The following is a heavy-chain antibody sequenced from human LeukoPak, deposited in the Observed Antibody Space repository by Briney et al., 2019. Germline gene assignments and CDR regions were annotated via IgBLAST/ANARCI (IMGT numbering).Heavy chain of an antibody. V-gene: IGHV1-46*01. D-gene: IGHD2-15*01. CDR2: INPSGGST. CDR3: ARNQGYCSGGSCYPSDY. J-gene: IGHJ4*02. Sequence: WASVKVSCKASGYTFTSYYMHWVRQAPGQGLEWMGIINPSGGSTSYAQKFQGRVTMTRDTSTSTVYMELSSLRSDDTAVYYCARNQGYCSGGSCYPSDYWGQGTLVTVSS. CDR1: GYTFTSYY.